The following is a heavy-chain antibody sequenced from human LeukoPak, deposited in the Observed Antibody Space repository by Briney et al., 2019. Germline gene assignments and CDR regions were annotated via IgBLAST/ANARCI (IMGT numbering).Heavy chain of an antibody. Sequence: PGGSLRLSCAASGFTFSSYAMSWVRQAPGKGLEWVSAISGSGGSTYYADSVKGRFTISRDNSKNTLYLQMNSPRAEDTAVYYCAKDGQGHSYGTFDYWGQGTLVTVSS. V-gene: IGHV3-23*01. J-gene: IGHJ4*02. CDR2: ISGSGGST. CDR3: AKDGQGHSYGTFDY. CDR1: GFTFSSYA. D-gene: IGHD5-18*01.